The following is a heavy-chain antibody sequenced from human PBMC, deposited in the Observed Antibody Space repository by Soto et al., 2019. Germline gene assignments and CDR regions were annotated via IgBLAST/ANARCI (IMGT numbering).Heavy chain of an antibody. Sequence: PSETLSLTSTVSGGSISSYYWSWIRQPPGKGLEWIGYIYHRGTTNYSPSLKSRVTISADMSKNQFSLKLSSVTAADTAVYYCARAIRRGGGFDYWGQGTLVTVSS. CDR2: IYHRGTT. J-gene: IGHJ4*02. D-gene: IGHD3-10*01. CDR3: ARAIRRGGGFDY. CDR1: GGSISSYY. V-gene: IGHV4-59*01.